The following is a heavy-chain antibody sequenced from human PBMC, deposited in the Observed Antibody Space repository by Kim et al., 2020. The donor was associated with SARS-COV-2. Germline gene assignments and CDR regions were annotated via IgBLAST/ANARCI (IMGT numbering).Heavy chain of an antibody. Sequence: ASVKVSCKASGYTFTSYYMHWVRQAPGQGLEWMGIINPSGGSTSYAQKFQGRVTMTRDTSTSTVYMELSSLRSEDTAVYYCARGSGKYCSSTSCQGDYWGQGTLVTVSS. CDR3: ARGSGKYCSSTSCQGDY. J-gene: IGHJ4*02. V-gene: IGHV1-46*01. CDR1: GYTFTSYY. CDR2: INPSGGST. D-gene: IGHD2-2*01.